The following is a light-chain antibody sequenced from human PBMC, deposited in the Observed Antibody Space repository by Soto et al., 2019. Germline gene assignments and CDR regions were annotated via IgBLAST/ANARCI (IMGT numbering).Light chain of an antibody. V-gene: IGKV1-39*01. CDR3: QQSYSTPPT. CDR1: QSISSY. Sequence: DIQMTQSPSSLSASVGDRVTITCRASQSISSYLNWYQQKPGKAPKLLIYAASILQSGVPSRFSGSGSGTDFTLTIGRQQPEDFATYYCQQSYSTPPTFGQGTKLEIK. CDR2: AAS. J-gene: IGKJ2*01.